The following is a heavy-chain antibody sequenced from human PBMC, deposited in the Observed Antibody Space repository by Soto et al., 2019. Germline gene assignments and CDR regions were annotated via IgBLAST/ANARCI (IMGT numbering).Heavy chain of an antibody. CDR3: ARETHGYWFDP. Sequence: PSETLSLTCTVSGGSINSYYWSWIRQPPGKGLEWIGYIYYSGSTNYNPSLKSRVTISVDTSKNQFSLKLSSVTAADTAVYYCARETHGYWFDPWGQGTLATVSS. J-gene: IGHJ5*02. CDR2: IYYSGST. V-gene: IGHV4-59*01. CDR1: GGSINSYY.